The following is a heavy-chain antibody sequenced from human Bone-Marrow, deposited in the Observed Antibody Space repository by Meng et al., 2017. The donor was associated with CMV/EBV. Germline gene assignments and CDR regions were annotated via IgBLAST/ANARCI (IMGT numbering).Heavy chain of an antibody. CDR2: IYYSGST. V-gene: IGHV4-39*07. CDR3: AFGYCSSTSCPWAFDI. Sequence: GSLRLSCTVSDDSISSISYYWGWIRQPPGKGLEWIGNIYYSGSTYYNPSLKSRVTISVDTSKNQFSLKPSSVTAADTAVYYCAFGYCSSTSCPWAFDIWGQGTMVTVSS. CDR1: DDSISSISYY. J-gene: IGHJ3*02. D-gene: IGHD2-2*01.